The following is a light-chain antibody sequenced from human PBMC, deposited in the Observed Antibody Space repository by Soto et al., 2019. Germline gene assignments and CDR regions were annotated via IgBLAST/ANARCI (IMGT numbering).Light chain of an antibody. J-gene: IGKJ1*01. CDR2: KAS. Sequence: DIQMTQSPSTLSASVGDRVTITCRASQNINSWLAWYQQEPGKAPKLLIYKASSLESGVPSRFSGSGSGTEFTLTISSLQPDDFATYYCQHYNSYPPWTFDQGTKVEIK. CDR3: QHYNSYPPWT. V-gene: IGKV1-5*03. CDR1: QNINSW.